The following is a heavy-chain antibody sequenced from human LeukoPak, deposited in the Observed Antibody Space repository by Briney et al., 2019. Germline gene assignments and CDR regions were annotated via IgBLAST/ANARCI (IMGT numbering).Heavy chain of an antibody. Sequence: PGGSLRLSCAASGFTFSSYSMNWVRQAPGKGLEWVSYISSSSSTIYYADSVKGRFTISRDNAKNSLYLQMNSLRAEDTALYYCARERYYDSSGYSIWGQGTMVTVSS. D-gene: IGHD3-22*01. CDR3: ARERYYDSSGYSI. CDR2: ISSSSSTI. CDR1: GFTFSSYS. J-gene: IGHJ3*02. V-gene: IGHV3-48*01.